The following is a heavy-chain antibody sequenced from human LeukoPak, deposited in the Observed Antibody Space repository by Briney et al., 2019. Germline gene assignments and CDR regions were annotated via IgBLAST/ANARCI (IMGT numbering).Heavy chain of an antibody. CDR2: ISGSGGST. D-gene: IGHD3-10*01. CDR3: AKAWITMVRGVSEGFDP. CDR1: GFTVSSNH. V-gene: IGHV3-23*01. Sequence: GGSLRLSCAASGFTVSSNHMTWIRQAPGKGLEWVSAISGSGGSTYYADSVKGRFTISRDNSKNTLYLQMNSLRAEDTAVYYCAKAWITMVRGVSEGFDPWGQGTLVTVSS. J-gene: IGHJ5*02.